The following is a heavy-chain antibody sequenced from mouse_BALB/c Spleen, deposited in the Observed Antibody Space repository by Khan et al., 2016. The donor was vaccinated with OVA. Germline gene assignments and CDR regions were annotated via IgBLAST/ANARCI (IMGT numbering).Heavy chain of an antibody. CDR2: IWSDGST. D-gene: IGHD2-10*01. CDR3: ARQPYYHYNVMDY. Sequence: VELVESGPGLVAPSQSLSITCTISGFSLTNYGVHWVRQPPGKGLEWLVVIWSDGSTTYNSALKSRLTITKDNSKSQVFLKMNSPQTDDTAIYFCARQPYYHYNVMDYWGQGTSVTVSS. J-gene: IGHJ4*01. CDR1: GFSLTNYG. V-gene: IGHV2-6-1*01.